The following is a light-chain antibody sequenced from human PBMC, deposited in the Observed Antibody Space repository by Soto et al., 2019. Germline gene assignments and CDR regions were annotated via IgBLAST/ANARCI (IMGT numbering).Light chain of an antibody. J-gene: IGKJ1*01. CDR1: QSISSW. Sequence: DFQMTQSPSTLSASVGDRVTITCRASQSISSWLAWYQQKPGKAPKLLIYDASSLESGVPSRFSGSGSGTEFTLTISSLQPDDFATYYCQHNNGYSWTFGQGTKVDIK. CDR3: QHNNGYSWT. V-gene: IGKV1-5*01. CDR2: DAS.